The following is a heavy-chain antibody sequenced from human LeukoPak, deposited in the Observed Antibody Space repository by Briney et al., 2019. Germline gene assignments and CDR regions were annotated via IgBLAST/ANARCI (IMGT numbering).Heavy chain of an antibody. CDR2: ISSSGSTI. CDR3: ARDYIVNIWFGARNAFDI. Sequence: GGSLRLSCAASGFTFSSYEMNWVRQAPGKGLEGVSYISSSGSTIYYADSVKGRFTISRDNAKNSLYLQMNSLRAEDTAVYYCARDYIVNIWFGARNAFDIWGQGTMVTVSS. J-gene: IGHJ3*02. CDR1: GFTFSSYE. V-gene: IGHV3-48*03. D-gene: IGHD3-10*01.